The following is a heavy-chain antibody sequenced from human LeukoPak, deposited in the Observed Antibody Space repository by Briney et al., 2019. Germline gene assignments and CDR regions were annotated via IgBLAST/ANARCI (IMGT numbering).Heavy chain of an antibody. J-gene: IGHJ5*02. CDR2: ITRKDAI. Sequence: RGSLRLSCTASGFSVSDYYMNWIRQSPGKGLEWVSHITRKDAIEYADSVRGRFTISRDNANNLLYLQMDSLRPEDTAVYYCARGTYYSGSGPGNWFDPWGHGTLVTVSS. V-gene: IGHV3-11*01. CDR3: ARGTYYSGSGPGNWFDP. CDR1: GFSVSDYY. D-gene: IGHD3-10*01.